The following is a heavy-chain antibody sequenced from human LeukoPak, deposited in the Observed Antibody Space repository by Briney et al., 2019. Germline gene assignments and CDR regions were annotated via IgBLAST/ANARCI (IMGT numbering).Heavy chain of an antibody. D-gene: IGHD6-19*01. CDR1: GGSISSGDYY. V-gene: IGHV4-30-4*08. CDR2: IYYSGST. Sequence: SQTLSLTCTVSGGSISSGDYYWSWIRQPPGKGLEWIGYIYYSGSTYYNPSLKSRVTISVGTSKNQFSLEWSSVTAADTAVYDCVREVAAVFDYSGQGTPVTVSA. J-gene: IGHJ4*02. CDR3: VREVAAVFDY.